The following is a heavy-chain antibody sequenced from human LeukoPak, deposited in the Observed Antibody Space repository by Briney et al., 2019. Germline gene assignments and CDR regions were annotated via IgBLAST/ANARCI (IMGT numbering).Heavy chain of an antibody. J-gene: IGHJ4*02. CDR2: ISYDGSNK. CDR3: ARLSQAYYDFWSGYYSFDY. V-gene: IGHV3-30-3*01. CDR1: GFTFSSYA. Sequence: GGSLRLSCAASGFTFSSYAMHWVRQAPGKGLEWVAVISYDGSNKYYADSVKGRFTISRDNSKNTLYLQMNSLRAEDTAVYYCARLSQAYYDFWSGYYSFDYWGQGTLVTVSS. D-gene: IGHD3-3*01.